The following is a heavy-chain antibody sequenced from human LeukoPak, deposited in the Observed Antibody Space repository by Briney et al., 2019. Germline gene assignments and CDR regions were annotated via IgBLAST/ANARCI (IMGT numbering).Heavy chain of an antibody. Sequence: GESLKISCKGSGYSFTSYWIGWVRQMPGKGLEWMGIIYPGDSDTRYSPSFQGQVTISADKSISTAYLQWSSLKASDTAMYYCARTYYYGSGSYFLWFDPWGQGTLVTVSS. CDR2: IYPGDSDT. D-gene: IGHD3-10*01. J-gene: IGHJ5*02. V-gene: IGHV5-51*01. CDR3: ARTYYYGSGSYFLWFDP. CDR1: GYSFTSYW.